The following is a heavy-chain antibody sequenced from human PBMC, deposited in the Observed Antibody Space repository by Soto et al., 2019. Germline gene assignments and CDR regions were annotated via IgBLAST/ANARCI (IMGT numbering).Heavy chain of an antibody. V-gene: IGHV3-33*01. CDR3: ATSPGIAVA. Sequence: QVQLVESGGGVVQPGRSLRLSCAASGFTFSSYGMHWVRQAPGKGLEWVAVIWYDGSNKYYADSVKGRFTISRDNSKNTLYLQMNSLRAEDTAVYYCATSPGIAVAWGQGTLVTVSS. CDR1: GFTFSSYG. CDR2: IWYDGSNK. J-gene: IGHJ4*02. D-gene: IGHD6-19*01.